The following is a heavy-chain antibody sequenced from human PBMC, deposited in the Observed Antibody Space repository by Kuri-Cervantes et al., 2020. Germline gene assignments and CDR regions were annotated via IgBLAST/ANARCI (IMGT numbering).Heavy chain of an antibody. J-gene: IGHJ4*02. V-gene: IGHV4-34*01. CDR2: INHSGST. Sequence: SETLSLTCAVYGGSFSGYYWSWIRQPPGKGLEWIGEINHSGSTNYNPSLKSRVTISVDTSKNQFSLKLSSVTAADTAVYYCATSGGGIAVADHYFDYWGQGTLVTVSS. CDR1: GGSFSGYY. D-gene: IGHD6-19*01. CDR3: ATSGGGIAVADHYFDY.